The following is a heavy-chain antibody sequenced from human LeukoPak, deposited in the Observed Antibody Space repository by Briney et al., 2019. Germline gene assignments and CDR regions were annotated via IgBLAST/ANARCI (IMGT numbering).Heavy chain of an antibody. CDR2: ISSSSSYI. CDR1: GSTFSSYS. D-gene: IGHD6-19*01. V-gene: IGHV3-21*01. CDR3: ASGSSGWSLSDY. Sequence: GGSLRLSCAASGSTFSSYSMNWVRQAPGKGLEWVSSISSSSSYIYYADSVKGRFTISRDNAKNSLYLQMNSLRAEDTAVYYCASGSSGWSLSDYWGQGTLVTVSS. J-gene: IGHJ4*02.